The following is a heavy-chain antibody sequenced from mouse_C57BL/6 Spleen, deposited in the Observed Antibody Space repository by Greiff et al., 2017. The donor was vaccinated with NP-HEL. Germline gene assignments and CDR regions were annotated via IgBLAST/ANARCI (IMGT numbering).Heavy chain of an antibody. CDR1: GFTFSDYG. D-gene: IGHD1-1*02. CDR3: ARQVDYYGMDY. Sequence: EVQRVESGGGLVKPGGSLKLSCAASGFTFSDYGMHWVRQAPEKGLEWVAYISSGSSTIYYADTVKGRFTISRENAKNTMFLQMTSLWYEDTAMYYCARQVDYYGMDYWGQGTSVTVSS. J-gene: IGHJ4*01. CDR2: ISSGSSTI. V-gene: IGHV5-17*01.